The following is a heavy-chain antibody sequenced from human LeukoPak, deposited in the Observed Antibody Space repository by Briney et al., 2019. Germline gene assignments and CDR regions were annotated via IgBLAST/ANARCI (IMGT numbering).Heavy chain of an antibody. CDR1: GFPFSNYA. D-gene: IGHD3-22*01. V-gene: IGHV3-23*01. CDR2: ISGSGGST. J-gene: IGHJ4*02. Sequence: GGSLRLSCAASGFPFSNYAMNWVRQAPGKGLEWVSCISGSGGSTYYADSVKGRFTISRDNSKNTLYLQMNSLRADDTAVYYCAKRASIDSVGYWGQGTLVTVSS. CDR3: AKRASIDSVGY.